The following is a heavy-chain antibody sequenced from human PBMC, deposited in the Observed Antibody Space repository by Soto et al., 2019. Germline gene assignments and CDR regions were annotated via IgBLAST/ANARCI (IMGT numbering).Heavy chain of an antibody. CDR3: ASLLMVRGVRNYYYYGMDV. Sequence: SETLSLTCAVYGGSFSGYYWSWIRQPPGKGLEWIGEINHSGSTNYNPSLKSRVTISVDTSKNQFSLKLSSVTAADTAVYYCASLLMVRGVRNYYYYGMDVWGHGTTVTVSS. J-gene: IGHJ6*02. CDR1: GGSFSGYY. D-gene: IGHD3-10*01. V-gene: IGHV4-34*01. CDR2: INHSGST.